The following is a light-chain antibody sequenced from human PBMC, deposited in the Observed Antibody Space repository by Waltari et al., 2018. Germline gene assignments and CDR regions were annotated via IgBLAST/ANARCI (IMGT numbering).Light chain of an antibody. V-gene: IGLV1-44*01. CDR2: SKN. CDR1: SSNIGSNT. J-gene: IGLJ3*02. Sequence: QSVLTQPPSASGTPGQRVTISCSGSSSNIGSNTVNWYQQLPGTAPKLLIYSKNQRPAGVPDRFSGSKSGTSASRAISGLQSEDEADYYCAAWDDSLNGWVFGGGTKLTVL. CDR3: AAWDDSLNGWV.